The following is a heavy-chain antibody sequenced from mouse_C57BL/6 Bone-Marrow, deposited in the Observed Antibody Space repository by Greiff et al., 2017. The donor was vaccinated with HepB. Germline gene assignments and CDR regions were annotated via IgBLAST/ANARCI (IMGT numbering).Heavy chain of an antibody. D-gene: IGHD1-1*01. CDR3: ARDYGSRGSYWYFDV. CDR2: IYPGSGST. V-gene: IGHV1-55*01. Sequence: QVQLQQSGAELVKPGASVKMSCKASGYTFTSYWITWVKQRPGQGLEWIGDIYPGSGSTNYNEKFKSKATLTVDTSSSTAYMQLSSLTSEDSAVYYCARDYGSRGSYWYFDVWGTGTTVTVSS. CDR1: GYTFTSYW. J-gene: IGHJ1*03.